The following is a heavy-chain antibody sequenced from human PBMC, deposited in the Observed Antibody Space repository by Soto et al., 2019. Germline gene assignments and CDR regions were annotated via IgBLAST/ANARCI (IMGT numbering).Heavy chain of an antibody. J-gene: IGHJ4*02. V-gene: IGHV3-74*01. D-gene: IGHD2-8*01. Sequence: GGSLRLSCAASGFTFSSYWMHWVRQAPGKGLVWVSRINRDGSSTNYADSVKGGFTISRDNAKNTLYLQMNSLRAEDTAVYHCARGCSNGSCFGSFWGQGTLVTVSS. CDR1: GFTFSSYW. CDR3: ARGCSNGSCFGSF. CDR2: INRDGSST.